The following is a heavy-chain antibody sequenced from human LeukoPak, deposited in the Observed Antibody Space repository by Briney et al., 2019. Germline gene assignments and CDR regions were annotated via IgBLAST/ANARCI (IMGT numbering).Heavy chain of an antibody. CDR3: ARGTIFGVVKLDY. Sequence: SETLSLTCTVSGGSISRYYWSWIRQPPGKGLEWIGYIYYSGSTNYNPSLKSRVTISVDTSKNQFSLKLSSVTAADTAVYYCARGTIFGVVKLDYWGQGTLVTVSS. J-gene: IGHJ4*02. CDR1: GGSISRYY. D-gene: IGHD3-3*01. V-gene: IGHV4-59*01. CDR2: IYYSGST.